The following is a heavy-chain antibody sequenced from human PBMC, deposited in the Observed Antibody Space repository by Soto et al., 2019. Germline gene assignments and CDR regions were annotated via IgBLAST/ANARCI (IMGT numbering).Heavy chain of an antibody. V-gene: IGHV4-31*03. CDR2: IYSSGST. CDR1: GGSISGGNYY. Sequence: SETLSLTCTVSGGSISGGNYYWSWIRQHPGKGLEWIGHIYSSGSTYYNPSLQSRVGMSLDTSKMQLSLKVKSVTAAHTAVYYCARDGPHNWDAGGYYYYAMDVWGQGTTVT. J-gene: IGHJ6*02. CDR3: ARDGPHNWDAGGYYYYAMDV. D-gene: IGHD1-1*01.